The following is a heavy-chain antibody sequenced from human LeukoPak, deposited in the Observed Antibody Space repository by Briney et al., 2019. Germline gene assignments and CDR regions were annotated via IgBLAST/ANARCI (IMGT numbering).Heavy chain of an antibody. D-gene: IGHD3-9*01. V-gene: IGHV3-21*01. J-gene: IGHJ4*02. Sequence: GGSLRLSCAASGFTFSSYAMNWVRQAPGKGLEWVSSVSRSGTYIFYADSVKGRFTISRDNAKNSLSLQMNSLRAEDTAVYFCARDNGYYDVLNGYPIDYWGQGTLVTVSS. CDR1: GFTFSSYA. CDR2: VSRSGTYI. CDR3: ARDNGYYDVLNGYPIDY.